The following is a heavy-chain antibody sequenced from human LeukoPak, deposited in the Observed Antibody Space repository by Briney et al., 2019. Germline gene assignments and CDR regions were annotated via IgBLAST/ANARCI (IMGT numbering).Heavy chain of an antibody. CDR1: GGSISSGGYY. J-gene: IGHJ6*03. Sequence: SSETLSLTCTVSGGSISSGGYYWSWIRQPPGKGLEWIGYIYHSGSTYYNPSLKSRVTISVDRSKNQFSLKLSSVTAADTAVYYCASCEASYAYYMDVWGKGTTVTVSS. V-gene: IGHV4-30-2*01. CDR2: IYHSGST. CDR3: ASCEASYAYYMDV. D-gene: IGHD3-16*01.